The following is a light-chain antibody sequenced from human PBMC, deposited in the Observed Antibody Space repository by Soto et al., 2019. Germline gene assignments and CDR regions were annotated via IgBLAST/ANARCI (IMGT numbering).Light chain of an antibody. Sequence: QSALTQPASVSGSPGQSITISCTGTSSDVGSYNLVSWYQQHPGKAPKLMIYEVSKRPSGVSNRFSGSKSGNTASLTISGLQAEDKADYYCCSYAGSSTPYVFGTGTKVTVL. CDR2: EVS. V-gene: IGLV2-23*02. J-gene: IGLJ1*01. CDR3: CSYAGSSTPYV. CDR1: SSDVGSYNL.